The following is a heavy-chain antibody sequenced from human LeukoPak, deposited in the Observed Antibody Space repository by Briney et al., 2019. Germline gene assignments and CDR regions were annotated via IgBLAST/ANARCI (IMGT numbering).Heavy chain of an antibody. J-gene: IGHJ4*02. V-gene: IGHV3-53*01. CDR2: FYSGGSI. Sequence: GSLRLSCAASGFTFSSYSMNWVRQAPGKGLEWVSVFYSGGSIYYADSVKGRFTVSRDNSKNTLYLQMNRLRVEDTAVYYCASAGRSGWYYFDYWGQGTLVTVSS. D-gene: IGHD6-19*01. CDR3: ASAGRSGWYYFDY. CDR1: GFTFSSYS.